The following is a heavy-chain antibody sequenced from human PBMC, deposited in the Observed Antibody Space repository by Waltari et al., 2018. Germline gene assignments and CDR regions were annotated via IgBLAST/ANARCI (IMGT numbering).Heavy chain of an antibody. D-gene: IGHD3-9*01. CDR3: ARAGYDILTGYSGWYAFDI. CDR1: GFTVSSNY. J-gene: IGHJ3*02. Sequence: EVQLVETGGGLIQPGGSLRLSCAASGFTVSSNYMSWVRHAPGKGLECVSVIYSGGSTYYADSVKGRFTISRDNSKNTLYLQMNSLRAEDTAVYYCARAGYDILTGYSGWYAFDIWGQGTMVTVSS. CDR2: IYSGGST. V-gene: IGHV3-53*02.